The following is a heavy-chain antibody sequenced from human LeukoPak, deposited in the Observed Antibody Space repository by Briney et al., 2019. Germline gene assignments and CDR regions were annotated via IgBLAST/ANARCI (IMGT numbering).Heavy chain of an antibody. V-gene: IGHV1-69*02. CDR1: GGTFSSYT. J-gene: IGHJ4*02. CDR2: IIPILGIA. CDR3: ARGTYYYDSSGSNPRWDYFDY. D-gene: IGHD3-22*01. Sequence: GASVKVSCKASGGTFSSYTISWVRQAPGQGLEWMGRIIPILGIANYAQKFRGRVTITADKSTSTAYMELSSLRSEDTAVYYCARGTYYYDSSGSNPRWDYFDYWGQGTLVTVSS.